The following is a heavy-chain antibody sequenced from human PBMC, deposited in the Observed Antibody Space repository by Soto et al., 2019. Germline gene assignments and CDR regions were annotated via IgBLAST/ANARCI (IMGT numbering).Heavy chain of an antibody. V-gene: IGHV4-31*03. Sequence: QVQLQESGPGLMKPSQTLSLTCTVSGASIGRGGYYWTWIRQHPGKALEWMGHIHFSGETNYNPSLMGRLTMSIDTSTNQFYLNLAAVTAADTAMYYCARDQGGDLDYWGQGTLVTVSS. J-gene: IGHJ4*02. CDR2: IHFSGET. CDR3: ARDQGGDLDY. D-gene: IGHD2-21*01. CDR1: GASIGRGGYY.